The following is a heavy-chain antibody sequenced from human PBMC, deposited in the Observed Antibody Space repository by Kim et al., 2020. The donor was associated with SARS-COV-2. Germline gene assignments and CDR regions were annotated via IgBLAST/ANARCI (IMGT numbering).Heavy chain of an antibody. V-gene: IGHV4-39*01. D-gene: IGHD6-19*01. Sequence: SETLSLTCTVSGGSISSSSYYWGWIRQPPGKGLEWIGSIYYSGSTYYNPSLKSRATISVDTSKNQFSLKLSSVTAADTAVYYCARQLAVAGRGWFDPWGQGTLVTVSS. CDR2: IYYSGST. CDR1: GGSISSSSYY. J-gene: IGHJ5*02. CDR3: ARQLAVAGRGWFDP.